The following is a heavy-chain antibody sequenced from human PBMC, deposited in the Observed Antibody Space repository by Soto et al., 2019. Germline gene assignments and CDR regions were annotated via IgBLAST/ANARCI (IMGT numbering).Heavy chain of an antibody. CDR2: INPNSGGT. CDR1: GYTFSDYY. J-gene: IGHJ4*02. D-gene: IGHD1-1*01. Sequence: ASVKVSCKASGYTFSDYYIHWVRQAPGQGLEWMGWINPNSGGTKYAPKFQGGVTMTRDTSITTAYMELSRLRSGDTAVYYCAREPATAKPEGVDSWGQGTLVTVSS. CDR3: AREPATAKPEGVDS. V-gene: IGHV1-2*02.